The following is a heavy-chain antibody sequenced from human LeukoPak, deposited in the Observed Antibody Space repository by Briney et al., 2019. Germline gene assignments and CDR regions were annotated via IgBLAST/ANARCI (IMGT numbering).Heavy chain of an antibody. CDR3: ARVSGRFTWYFDL. V-gene: IGHV4-38-2*02. J-gene: IGHJ2*01. CDR1: GYSISGSYY. CDR2: IYHSGST. Sequence: PSETLSLTCTVSGYSISGSYYWGWIRRPPGKGLEWFGIIYHSGSTYYNPSLKSRVTISVDTSKNQFSLKLSSVTAADTAVYYCARVSGRFTWYFDLWGRGTLVTVSS.